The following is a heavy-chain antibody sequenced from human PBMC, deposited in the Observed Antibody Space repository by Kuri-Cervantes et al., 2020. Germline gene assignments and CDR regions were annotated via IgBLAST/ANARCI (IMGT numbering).Heavy chain of an antibody. CDR2: ISSSSSYI. D-gene: IGHD2-2*01. V-gene: IGHV3-21*01. CDR1: GFTFSSYS. J-gene: IGHJ4*02. Sequence: GGSLRLSCAASGFTFSSYSMNWVRQAPGKGLEWVSSISSSSSYIYYADSVKGRFTISRDNARNSLYLQMNSLRAEDTAVYYCARYGYGYARPFDYWGQGFLVTVSS. CDR3: ARYGYGYARPFDY.